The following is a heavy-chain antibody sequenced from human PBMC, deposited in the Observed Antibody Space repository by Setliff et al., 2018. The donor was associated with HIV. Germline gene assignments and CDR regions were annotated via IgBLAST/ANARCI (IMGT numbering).Heavy chain of an antibody. CDR1: GYSFTSNW. J-gene: IGHJ4*02. CDR3: ARHVLVTRDVRYFDY. Sequence: PGESLKISCKGSGYSFTSNWIGWVRQMPGKGLEWMGIIYPGDSDARYSPSFQGQVTISADKSISTAYLQWSTLKASDTAIYYCARHVLVTRDVRYFDYWGQGTLVTVSS. D-gene: IGHD2-21*02. V-gene: IGHV5-51*01. CDR2: IYPGDSDA.